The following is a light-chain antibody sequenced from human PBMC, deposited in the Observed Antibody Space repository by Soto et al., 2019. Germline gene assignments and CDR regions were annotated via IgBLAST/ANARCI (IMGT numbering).Light chain of an antibody. Sequence: DIQMTQSPSSVSASVGDRITITCRASQDIGGRWAWFQQKPGKAPQYLIQSASILQSGFPSRFSRSGSGTEFILTLNHLQPEDFASYFCLQVYSFPRTFGLGTKV. CDR2: SAS. CDR3: LQVYSFPRT. V-gene: IGKV1-12*01. J-gene: IGKJ1*01. CDR1: QDIGGR.